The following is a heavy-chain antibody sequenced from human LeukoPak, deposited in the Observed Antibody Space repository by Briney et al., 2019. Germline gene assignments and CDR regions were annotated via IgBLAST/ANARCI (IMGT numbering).Heavy chain of an antibody. Sequence: GGSLRLSCAASRFTFSSYGMHWVRQAPGKGLEWVSSISSSSSYIYYADSVKGRFTISRDNAKNSLYLQMNSLRAEDTAVYYCASISGWYGSGDYWGQGTLVTVS. V-gene: IGHV3-21*01. CDR1: RFTFSSYG. CDR2: ISSSSSYI. CDR3: ASISGWYGSGDY. J-gene: IGHJ4*02. D-gene: IGHD6-19*01.